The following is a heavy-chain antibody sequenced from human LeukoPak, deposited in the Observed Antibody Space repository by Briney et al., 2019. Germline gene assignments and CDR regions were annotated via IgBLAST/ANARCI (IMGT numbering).Heavy chain of an antibody. CDR1: GGSISSYY. D-gene: IGHD5-18*01. V-gene: IGHV4-4*07. Sequence: SETLSLTCSVSGGSISSYYWSWIRQPAGKGLEWIGRIYSSGTITYNPSLQSRVTMSVDTSKNEFSLKMSSVTAADTAVYYCRVDTPFFDYWGQGTLVTVSS. CDR2: IYSSGTI. J-gene: IGHJ4*02. CDR3: RVDTPFFDY.